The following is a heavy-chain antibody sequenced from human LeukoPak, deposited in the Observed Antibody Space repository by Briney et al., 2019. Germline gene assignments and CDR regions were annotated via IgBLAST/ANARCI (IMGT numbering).Heavy chain of an antibody. Sequence: GGSLRLSCAASGFTFSSYAMSWVSQAPGRGLEWVSAISGSGGSTYYADSVKGRFTISRDNSKNTLYLQMNSLRAEDTAVYYCAEDQYYYDSSGYYPDAFDIWGQGTMVTVSS. CDR2: ISGSGGST. V-gene: IGHV3-23*01. CDR3: AEDQYYYDSSGYYPDAFDI. D-gene: IGHD3-22*01. J-gene: IGHJ3*02. CDR1: GFTFSSYA.